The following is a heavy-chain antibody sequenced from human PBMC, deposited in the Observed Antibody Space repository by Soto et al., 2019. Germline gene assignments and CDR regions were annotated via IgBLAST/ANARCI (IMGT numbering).Heavy chain of an antibody. V-gene: IGHV5-10-1*01. CDR3: ARQTGVGYYYYGMDV. CDR2: IDPSDSYT. D-gene: IGHD2-8*01. J-gene: IGHJ6*02. Sequence: GESLKISCQGSGYSFTSYWISWVRQMPGKGLEWMGRIDPSDSYTNYSPSFQGHVTISADKSISTAYLQWSSLKASDTAMYYCARQTGVGYYYYGMDVWGQGTTVTVSS. CDR1: GYSFTSYW.